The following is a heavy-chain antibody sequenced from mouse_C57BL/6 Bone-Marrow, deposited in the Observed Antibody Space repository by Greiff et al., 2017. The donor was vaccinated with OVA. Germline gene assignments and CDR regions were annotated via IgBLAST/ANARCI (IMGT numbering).Heavy chain of an antibody. CDR1: GFNIKDYY. CDR3: ALYGSSYWYFDD. J-gene: IGHJ1*03. V-gene: IGHV14-2*01. CDR2: IDPEDGET. D-gene: IGHD1-1*01. Sequence: VQLQQSGAELVKPGASVKLSCTASGFNIKDYYMHWVKQRTEQGLEWIGRIDPEDGETKYAPKFQGTATITAATSSNTAYLQLSSLTSEDTADYYGALYGSSYWYFDDWGTGTTVTVSS.